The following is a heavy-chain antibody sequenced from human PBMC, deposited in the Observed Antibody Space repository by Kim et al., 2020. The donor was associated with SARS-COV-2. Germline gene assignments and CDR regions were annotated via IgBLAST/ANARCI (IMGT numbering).Heavy chain of an antibody. D-gene: IGHD2-15*01. CDR2: INAGNGNT. Sequence: ASVKVSCKASGYTFTSYAMHWVRQAPGQRLEWMGWINAGNGNTKYSQKFQGRVTITRDTSASTAYMELSSLRSEDTAVYYCARVYCSGGSCYLSYYYGMDVWGQGTTVTVSS. CDR1: GYTFTSYA. J-gene: IGHJ6*02. V-gene: IGHV1-3*01. CDR3: ARVYCSGGSCYLSYYYGMDV.